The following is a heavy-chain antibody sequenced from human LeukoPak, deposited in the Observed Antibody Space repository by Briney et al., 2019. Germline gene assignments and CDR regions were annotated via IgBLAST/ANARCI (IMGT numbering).Heavy chain of an antibody. CDR1: GFTFSSYS. CDR2: ISVTSGTK. J-gene: IGHJ6*02. Sequence: GGSLRLSCAASGFTFSSYSMKWVRQAPGKGLEWVSYISVTSGTKYYADSVKGRFTISRDNAKNSLYLQMNSLRAEDTAVYYCARTSPYYYGMDVWGQGTTVTVSS. CDR3: ARTSPYYYGMDV. V-gene: IGHV3-48*04.